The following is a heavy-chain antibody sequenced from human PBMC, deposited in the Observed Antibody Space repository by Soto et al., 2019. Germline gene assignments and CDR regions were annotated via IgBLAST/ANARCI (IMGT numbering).Heavy chain of an antibody. D-gene: IGHD4-17*01. V-gene: IGHV4-31*03. J-gene: IGHJ4*02. CDR3: AREWGTGYGDYGSIDY. Sequence: QVQLQESGPGLVEPSQTLSLTCTVSGGSISSGGYYWSWIRQHPGKGLEWIGYIYYSGSTYYNPSLKSRITISGDTSKNQCSLKLSSVTAADTAVYYCAREWGTGYGDYGSIDYWGQGTLVTVSS. CDR2: IYYSGST. CDR1: GGSISSGGYY.